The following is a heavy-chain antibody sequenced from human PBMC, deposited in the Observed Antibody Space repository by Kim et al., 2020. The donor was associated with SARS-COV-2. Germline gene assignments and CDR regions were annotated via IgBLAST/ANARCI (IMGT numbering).Heavy chain of an antibody. CDR2: ISYDGSNK. CDR1: GFTFSRYV. CDR3: ARDLWVIAAATKFDY. D-gene: IGHD6-13*01. Sequence: GGSLRLSCAVSGFTFSRYVMHWVRQAPGKGLEWVALISYDGSNKDYADSVKGRFTISRDNSKNTLYLQMNSLRAEDTAVYYCARDLWVIAAATKFDYWGQGTLVTVSS. V-gene: IGHV3-30-3*01. J-gene: IGHJ4*02.